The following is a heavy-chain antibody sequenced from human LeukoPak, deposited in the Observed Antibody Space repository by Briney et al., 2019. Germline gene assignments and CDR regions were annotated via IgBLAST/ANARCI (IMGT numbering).Heavy chain of an antibody. D-gene: IGHD3-3*01. CDR1: GGTFSSYA. V-gene: IGHV1-69*06. CDR3: ARTNSITIFGVVTRLNGWFDP. J-gene: IGHJ5*02. Sequence: ASVKVSCKASGGTFSSYAISWVRQAPGQGREWVGSIIPIFGTANYAQKFQGRVTITADKSTSTAYMELSSLRSEDTAVYYCARTNSITIFGVVTRLNGWFDPWGQGTLVTVSS. CDR2: IIPIFGTA.